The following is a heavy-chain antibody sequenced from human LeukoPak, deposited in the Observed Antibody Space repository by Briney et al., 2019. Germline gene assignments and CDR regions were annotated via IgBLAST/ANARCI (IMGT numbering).Heavy chain of an antibody. D-gene: IGHD1-26*01. V-gene: IGHV1-69*05. CDR1: GGTFSSYA. Sequence: SVKVSCKASGGTFSSYAVSRVRQAPGQGLEWMGRIIPIFGTANYAQKFQGRVTITTDESTSTAYMELSSLRSEDTAVYYCARERVGANYYYYYYTDVCGKGTTVTVSS. CDR2: IIPIFGTA. CDR3: ARERVGANYYYYYYTDV. J-gene: IGHJ6*03.